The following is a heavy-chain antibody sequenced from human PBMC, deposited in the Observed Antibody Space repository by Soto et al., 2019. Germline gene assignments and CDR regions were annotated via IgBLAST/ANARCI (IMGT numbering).Heavy chain of an antibody. D-gene: IGHD2-15*01. J-gene: IGHJ4*02. CDR1: GGSFSGYY. Sequence: QVQLQQWGAGLLKPSETLSLTCAVYGGSFSGYYWSWIRQPPGKGLEWIGEINHSGSTNYNPSLKSRVTISVDTSKNQSSLKLSSVTAADTAVYYCARACSGGSCYDYWGQGTLVTVSS. CDR2: INHSGST. V-gene: IGHV4-34*01. CDR3: ARACSGGSCYDY.